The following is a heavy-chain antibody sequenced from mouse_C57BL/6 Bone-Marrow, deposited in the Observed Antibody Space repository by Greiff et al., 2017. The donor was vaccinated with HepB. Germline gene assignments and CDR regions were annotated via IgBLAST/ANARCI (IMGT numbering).Heavy chain of an antibody. J-gene: IGHJ3*01. CDR1: GFTFSSYG. V-gene: IGHV5-6*01. CDR2: ISSGGSYT. CDR3: ASLVITTVVPFVY. Sequence: EVQLQESGGDLVKPGGSLKLSCAASGFTFSSYGMSWVRQTPDKRLEWVATISSGGSYTYYPDSVKGRFTISRDNAKNTLYLQMSSLKSEDTAMYYCASLVITTVVPFVYGGQGTLVTVCA. D-gene: IGHD1-1*01.